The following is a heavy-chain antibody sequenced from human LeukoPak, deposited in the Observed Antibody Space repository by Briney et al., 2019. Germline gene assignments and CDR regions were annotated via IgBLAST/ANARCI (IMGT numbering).Heavy chain of an antibody. CDR3: ARFYYYDSSGSGFDY. D-gene: IGHD3-22*01. V-gene: IGHV4-39*01. J-gene: IGHJ4*02. CDR2: IFYTGST. CDR1: GDSISTTSHY. Sequence: SETLSLTCSVSGDSISTTSHYWAWIRQPPGKGLEWIGSIFYTGSTYYSPSLKSRVSISVDTSKNQFSLRVTSVTAADTAVYYCARFYYYDSSGSGFDYWGQGTLVTVSS.